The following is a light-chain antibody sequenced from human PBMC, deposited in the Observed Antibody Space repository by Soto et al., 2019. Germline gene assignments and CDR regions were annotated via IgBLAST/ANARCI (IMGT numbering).Light chain of an antibody. Sequence: EIVMTQSPATLSVSPGERATFSCRASQSVSSNLAWYQQKPGQAPRLLIYDASNRATGIPARFSGSGSGTDFTLTISSLEPEDFAVYYCQQRSNWLWTFGQGTKVDIK. V-gene: IGKV3-11*01. CDR1: QSVSSN. CDR3: QQRSNWLWT. J-gene: IGKJ1*01. CDR2: DAS.